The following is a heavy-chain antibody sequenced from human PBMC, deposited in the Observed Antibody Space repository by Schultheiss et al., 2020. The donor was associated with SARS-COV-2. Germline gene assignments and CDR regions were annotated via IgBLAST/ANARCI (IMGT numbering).Heavy chain of an antibody. CDR3: ARSPRYDYYYGMDV. V-gene: IGHV3-30*04. CDR1: GFTFSSYA. D-gene: IGHD3-16*01. Sequence: GGSLRLSCAASGFTFSSYAMHWVRQAPGKGLEWVAVIWYDGSNKYYADSVKGRFTISRDNSKNTLYLQMNSLRAEDTAVYYCARSPRYDYYYGMDVWGQGTTVTVSS. CDR2: IWYDGSNK. J-gene: IGHJ6*02.